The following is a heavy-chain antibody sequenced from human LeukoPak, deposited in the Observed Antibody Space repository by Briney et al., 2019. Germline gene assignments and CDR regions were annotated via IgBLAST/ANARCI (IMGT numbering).Heavy chain of an antibody. CDR3: ARDLRIPMKVVVHHDAFDI. J-gene: IGHJ3*02. CDR1: GYTFTGYY. D-gene: IGHD3-22*01. Sequence: ASVKVSCKASGYTFTGYYMHWVRQAPGQGLEWMGWINPNSGGTNYAQKFQGRVTLTRDTSITTVHMELSRLRSDDTATYYCARDLRIPMKVVVHHDAFDIWGQGTMVTVSS. V-gene: IGHV1-2*02. CDR2: INPNSGGT.